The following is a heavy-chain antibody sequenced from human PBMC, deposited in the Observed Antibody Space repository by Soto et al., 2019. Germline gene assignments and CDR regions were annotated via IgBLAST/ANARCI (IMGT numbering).Heavy chain of an antibody. CDR3: AYGGSAEGYFDS. CDR1: GASISSYY. J-gene: IGHJ4*02. Sequence: SETLSLTCTVSGASISSYYWSWVRQPPGKGLEWIGYFYYSGSTNYNPSLKSRVSMSVDTSKKQFSLKQSSVTAADTAVYYCAYGGSAEGYFDSWGQGALVTVSS. CDR2: FYYSGST. V-gene: IGHV4-59*01. D-gene: IGHD1-26*01.